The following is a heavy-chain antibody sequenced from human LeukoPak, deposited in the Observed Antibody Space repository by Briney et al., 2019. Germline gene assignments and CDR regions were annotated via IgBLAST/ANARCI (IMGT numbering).Heavy chain of an antibody. J-gene: IGHJ4*02. CDR1: GDSVSSNSAA. D-gene: IGHD2-2*01. CDR2: TYYKSKWYN. CDR3: ARGGCSSTSCRRYFDY. V-gene: IGHV6-1*01. Sequence: SQTLLLTCAISGDSVSSNSAAWNWIRQSPSRGLEWLGRTYYKSKWYNDYAVSVKSRMTINPDTSKNHFSLQLNSVTPEDTAVYYCARGGCSSTSCRRYFDYWARGTLVTVSS.